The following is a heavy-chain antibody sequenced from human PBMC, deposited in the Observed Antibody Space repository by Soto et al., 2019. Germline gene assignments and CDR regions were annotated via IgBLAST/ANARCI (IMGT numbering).Heavy chain of an antibody. CDR1: GGTFSSYT. V-gene: IGHV1-69*04. Sequence: ASVKVSCKASGGTFSSYTISWVRQAPGQGLEWMGRIIPILGIANYAQKFQGRVTITADKSTSTAYMELSSLRSEDTAMYYCARDRREYSSSSKSAGWFDPWGQGTLVTVSS. J-gene: IGHJ5*02. CDR3: ARDRREYSSSSKSAGWFDP. D-gene: IGHD6-6*01. CDR2: IIPILGIA.